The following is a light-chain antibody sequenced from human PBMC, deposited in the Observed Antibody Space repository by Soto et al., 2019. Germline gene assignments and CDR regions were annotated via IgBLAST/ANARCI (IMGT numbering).Light chain of an antibody. CDR2: EVS. CDR1: SSDVGDYNY. V-gene: IGLV2-8*01. J-gene: IGLJ3*02. CDR3: SSYAGSNNGV. Sequence: QSALTQPPSASGSPGQSVTISCTGTSSDVGDYNYVSWYQQHPGKAPKLMIYEVSKRPSGVPDRFSGSKSGNTASLTVSGPQAEDGAVYYCSSYAGSNNGVFGGGPKLTVL.